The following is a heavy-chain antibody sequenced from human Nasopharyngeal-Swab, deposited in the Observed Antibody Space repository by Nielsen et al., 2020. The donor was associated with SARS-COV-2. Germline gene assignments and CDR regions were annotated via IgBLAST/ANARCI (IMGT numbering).Heavy chain of an antibody. D-gene: IGHD5-18*01. V-gene: IGHV3-21*01. J-gene: IGHJ4*02. CDR2: ISSGSSYI. CDR1: GFTFSSYS. CDR3: ARGPGTAMATGDY. Sequence: GESLKISCAASGFTFSSYSMNWVRQAPGKGLEWVSSISSGSSYIYYADSVKGRFTISRDNAKNSLYLQMNSLRAEDTAVYYCARGPGTAMATGDYWGQGTLVTVSS.